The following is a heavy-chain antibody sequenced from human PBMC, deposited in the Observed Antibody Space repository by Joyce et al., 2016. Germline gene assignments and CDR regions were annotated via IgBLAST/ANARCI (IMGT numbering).Heavy chain of an antibody. Sequence: QLQLQESGPGLVKPSETLSLTCTVSGGSISSSSNYWGWIRQPPGKGLEWIGSIYYSGRANYNPSLKSGVTISVDTSKNQFSLKLSAVTAADTAVYYCAGVGVIAVAGTQVDYWGQGTLVIVSS. D-gene: IGHD6-19*01. CDR1: GGSISSSSNY. V-gene: IGHV4-39*07. CDR3: AGVGVIAVAGTQVDY. J-gene: IGHJ4*02. CDR2: IYYSGRA.